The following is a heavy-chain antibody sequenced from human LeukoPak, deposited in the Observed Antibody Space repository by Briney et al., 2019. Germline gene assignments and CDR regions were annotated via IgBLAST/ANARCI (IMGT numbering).Heavy chain of an antibody. D-gene: IGHD3-22*01. CDR3: ARAKNKARETIMDSSGYFHFDY. Sequence: SVKVSCKASGGTFSSYAISWVRQAPGQGLEWMGGIIPIFGTANYAQKFQGRVTITTDESTSTAYMELSSLRSEDTAVYYCARAKNKARETIMDSSGYFHFDYWGQGTLVTVSS. CDR1: GGTFSSYA. V-gene: IGHV1-69*05. J-gene: IGHJ4*02. CDR2: IIPIFGTA.